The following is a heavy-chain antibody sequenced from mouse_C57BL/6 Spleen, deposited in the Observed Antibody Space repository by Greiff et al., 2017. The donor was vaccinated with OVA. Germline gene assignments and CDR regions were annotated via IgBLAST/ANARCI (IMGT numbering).Heavy chain of an antibody. CDR3: ARWGTGTKAY. D-gene: IGHD4-1*01. CDR2: IYPRSGNT. Sequence: QVQLQQSGAELARPGASVKLSCKASGYTFTSYGISWVKQRTGQGLEWIGEIYPRSGNTYYNEKFKGKATLTADKSSSTAYMELRSLTSEDSAVYFCARWGTGTKAYWGQGTLVTVSA. V-gene: IGHV1-81*01. CDR1: GYTFTSYG. J-gene: IGHJ3*01.